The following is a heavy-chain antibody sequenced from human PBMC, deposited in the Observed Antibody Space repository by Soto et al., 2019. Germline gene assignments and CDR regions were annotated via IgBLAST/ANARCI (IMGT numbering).Heavy chain of an antibody. V-gene: IGHV1-69*13. D-gene: IGHD1-26*01. CDR3: ASPKGNSDYYYYGMDV. CDR1: GGTFSSYA. Sequence: GASVKVSCKASGGTFSSYAISWVRQAPGQGLEWMGGIIPIFGTANYAQKFQGRVTITADESTSTAYMELSSLRSEDTAVYYCASPKGNSDYYYYGMDVWGQGTTVTVSS. J-gene: IGHJ6*02. CDR2: IIPIFGTA.